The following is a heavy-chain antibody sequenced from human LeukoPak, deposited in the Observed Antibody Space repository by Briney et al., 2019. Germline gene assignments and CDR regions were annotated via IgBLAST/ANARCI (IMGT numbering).Heavy chain of an antibody. CDR3: ARVKRETSDDKSSTYRPSDY. CDR2: ISGSGGST. D-gene: IGHD2/OR15-2a*01. V-gene: IGHV3-23*01. J-gene: IGHJ4*02. Sequence: GGSLTLACAASGFTFSSYSMSWVRQPPGKGLEWVSSISGSGGSTYYAYCRKGRISTSIDNTKNSSCLQMNNLRAEDTAVYYCARVKRETSDDKSSTYRPSDYWGQGTLVTVSS. CDR1: GFTFSSYS.